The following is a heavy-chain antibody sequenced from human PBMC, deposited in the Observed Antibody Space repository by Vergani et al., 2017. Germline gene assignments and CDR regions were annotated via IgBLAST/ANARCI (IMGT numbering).Heavy chain of an antibody. J-gene: IGHJ5*02. CDR1: GFTFRDYY. CDR2: ISSSSSYT. D-gene: IGHD1-14*01. Sequence: QVQLVESGGGLVKPGGSLRLSCAASGFTFRDYYMSWIRQAPGKGLEWVSYISSSSSYTDYADSVKGRFTISRDNAKNSLYLHMNSLKAEDTAVYYCARDLTERWFDPWGQGTLVTVSS. V-gene: IGHV3-11*06. CDR3: ARDLTERWFDP.